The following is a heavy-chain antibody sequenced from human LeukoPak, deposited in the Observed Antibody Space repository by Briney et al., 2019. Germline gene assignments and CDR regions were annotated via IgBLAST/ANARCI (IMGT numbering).Heavy chain of an antibody. Sequence: GASVKVSCKASGYTFTGSYINWVRQAPGQGLEWMGWINPNSGGTNYAQKFQGRVTMTRDTSISTAYMELSRLRSDDTAVYYCARDYSSSWYYVSTWGQGTLVTVSS. CDR1: GYTFTGSY. V-gene: IGHV1-2*02. CDR3: ARDYSSSWYYVST. D-gene: IGHD6-13*01. J-gene: IGHJ4*02. CDR2: INPNSGGT.